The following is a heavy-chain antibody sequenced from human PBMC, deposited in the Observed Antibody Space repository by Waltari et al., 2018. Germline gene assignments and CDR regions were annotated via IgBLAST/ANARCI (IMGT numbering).Heavy chain of an antibody. J-gene: IGHJ4*02. V-gene: IGHV4-34*01. CDR3: ARGPYSSSCPDY. CDR2: INHSGST. Sequence: QVQLQQWGAGLLKPSETLSLTCAVYGGSFSGYYWSWIRQPPGKGLEWIGEINHSGSTNYNPSLKSRVTISVDTSKNQFSLKLSSVTAADTAVYYCARGPYSSSCPDYWGQGTLVTVSS. CDR1: GGSFSGYY. D-gene: IGHD6-13*01.